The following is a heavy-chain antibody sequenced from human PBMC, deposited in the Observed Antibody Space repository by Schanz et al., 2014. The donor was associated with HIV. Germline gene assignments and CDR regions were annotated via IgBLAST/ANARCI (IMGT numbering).Heavy chain of an antibody. CDR3: TKDISAGGRSWYKRGAGFDY. V-gene: IGHV3-30*18. J-gene: IGHJ4*02. CDR1: GFTFSSNG. D-gene: IGHD6-13*01. CDR2: ISYDGSNK. Sequence: QVQLVESGGGVVQPGRSLRLSCSASGFTFSSNGMHWVRQAPGKGLEWVAIISYDGSNKDYADSVQGRFTISRDNSKNSLVLQMTSLKIEDTALYYCTKDISAGGRSWYKRGAGFDYWGQGTLVTVSS.